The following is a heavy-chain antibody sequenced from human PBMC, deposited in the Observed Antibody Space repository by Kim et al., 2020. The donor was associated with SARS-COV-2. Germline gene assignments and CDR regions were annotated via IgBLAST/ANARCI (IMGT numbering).Heavy chain of an antibody. Sequence: GGSLRLSCAASGFTFSSYAMSWVRQAPGKGLEWVSAISGSGGSTYYADSVKGRFTISRDNSKNTLYLQMNSLRAEDTAVYYCAKDLLRRIVVVVAATPNDYWGQGTLVTVSS. CDR3: AKDLLRRIVVVVAATPNDY. D-gene: IGHD2-15*01. CDR2: ISGSGGST. CDR1: GFTFSSYA. J-gene: IGHJ4*02. V-gene: IGHV3-23*01.